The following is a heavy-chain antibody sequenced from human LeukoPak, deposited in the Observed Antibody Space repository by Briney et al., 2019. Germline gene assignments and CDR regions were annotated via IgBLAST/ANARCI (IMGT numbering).Heavy chain of an antibody. CDR3: ATKGPYYYGSGLNFQH. Sequence: GGSLRLSCAASGFTVSSNYMSWGRQAPGKGLEWVSVIYSGGSTYYADSVKGRFTISRDNSKNTLYLQMNSLRAEDTAVYYCATKGPYYYGSGLNFQHWGQGTLVTVSS. V-gene: IGHV3-66*01. CDR1: GFTVSSNY. CDR2: IYSGGST. J-gene: IGHJ1*01. D-gene: IGHD3-10*01.